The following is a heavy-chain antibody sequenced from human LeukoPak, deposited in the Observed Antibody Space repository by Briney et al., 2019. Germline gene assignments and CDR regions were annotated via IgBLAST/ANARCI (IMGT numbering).Heavy chain of an antibody. CDR3: ARGRITIFGRATGYYCGMDV. D-gene: IGHD3-3*01. J-gene: IGHJ6*02. Sequence: ASVKVSCKASGYTFTSYDINWVRQATGQGLEWMGWMNPNSGNTGYAQKFQGRVTMTRNTSISTAYMELSSLRSEDTAVYYCARGRITIFGRATGYYCGMDVWGQGTTVTVSS. CDR1: GYTFTSYD. CDR2: MNPNSGNT. V-gene: IGHV1-8*01.